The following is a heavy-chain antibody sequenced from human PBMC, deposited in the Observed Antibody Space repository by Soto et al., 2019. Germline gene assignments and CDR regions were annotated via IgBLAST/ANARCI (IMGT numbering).Heavy chain of an antibody. CDR3: AREYGSVPY. V-gene: IGHV3-30-3*01. D-gene: IGHD3-10*01. Sequence: QVQLVESGGGVVQPGRSLRLSCAASGFTFSSYAMHWVRQAPGKGLEWVAVISYDGSNKYYADSVKGRFTISRDNSKNTLYLQMTGLRAEDTAVYYCAREYGSVPYWGHGTLVTVSS. J-gene: IGHJ4*01. CDR1: GFTFSSYA. CDR2: ISYDGSNK.